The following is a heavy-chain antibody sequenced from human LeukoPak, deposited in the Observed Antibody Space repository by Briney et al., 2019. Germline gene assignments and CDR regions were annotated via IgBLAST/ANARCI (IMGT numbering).Heavy chain of an antibody. V-gene: IGHV1-46*01. J-gene: IGHJ4*02. CDR2: IYPSDGST. Sequence: GASVKVSCKASGYTFTSYYIHWVRQAPGQGLEWMGMIYPSDGSTSYAQKFQGRVTVTRDTSTSTVHMELSGLRSEDTAVYYCARDQEAFDYWGQGTLVTVSS. CDR1: GYTFTSYY. CDR3: ARDQEAFDY.